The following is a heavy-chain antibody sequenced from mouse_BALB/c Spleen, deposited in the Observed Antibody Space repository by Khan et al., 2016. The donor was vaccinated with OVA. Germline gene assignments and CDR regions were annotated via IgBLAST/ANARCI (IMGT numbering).Heavy chain of an antibody. D-gene: IGHD2-12*01. V-gene: IGHV9-4*02. CDR1: GYNFTTAG. CDR2: INTHSGVP. Sequence: QIQLVQSGPELKKPGETVRISCKASGYNFTTAGIQWVQKMPGKGLKWIGWINTHSGVPKYAADFKGRFAFSLEISVSTTYLQLTNLKNEDTATYICARGGDAYYKDDGSTIGYWGQGTSVTVSS. CDR3: ARGGDAYYKDDGSTIGY. J-gene: IGHJ4*01.